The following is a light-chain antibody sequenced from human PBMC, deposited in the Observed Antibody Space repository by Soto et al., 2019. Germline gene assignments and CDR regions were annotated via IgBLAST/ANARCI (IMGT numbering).Light chain of an antibody. CDR2: AAS. CDR3: QQYYSYFWT. J-gene: IGKJ1*01. Sequence: AIQLTQSPSSLSASIGDRVTITFRASQDISSFLAWYQQKPGKAPKLLIYAASTLQSGVPSRFSGSGSGTDFTLTISCLQSEDFATYYCQQYYSYFWTFGQGTKVDI. CDR1: QDISSF. V-gene: IGKV1-8*01.